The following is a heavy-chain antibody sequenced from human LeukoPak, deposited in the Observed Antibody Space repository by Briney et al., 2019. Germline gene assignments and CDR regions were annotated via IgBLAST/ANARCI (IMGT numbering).Heavy chain of an antibody. CDR1: GFTFSSYS. J-gene: IGHJ4*02. V-gene: IGHV3-21*01. D-gene: IGHD5-18*01. Sequence: GGSLRLSCAASGFTFSSYSMIWVRQAPGKGLEWVSSISSSSSYIYYADSVKGRFTISRDNAKNSLYLQMNSLRAEDTAVYYCARDLGYSYELDYWGQGTLVTVSS. CDR2: ISSSSSYI. CDR3: ARDLGYSYELDY.